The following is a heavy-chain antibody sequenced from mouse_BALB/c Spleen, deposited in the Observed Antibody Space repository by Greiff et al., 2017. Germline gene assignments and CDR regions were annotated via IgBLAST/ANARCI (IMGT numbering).Heavy chain of an antibody. Sequence: EVQLVESGGGLVQPGGSMKLSCVASGFTFSSYWMSWVRQSPEKGLEWVAEIRLKSDNYATHYAESVKGKFTISRDDSKSRLYLQMNSLRAEDTGIYYCTGNPYWGQGTLVTVSA. V-gene: IGHV6-3*01. J-gene: IGHJ3*01. CDR2: IRLKSDNYAT. CDR1: GFTFSSYW. CDR3: TGNPY.